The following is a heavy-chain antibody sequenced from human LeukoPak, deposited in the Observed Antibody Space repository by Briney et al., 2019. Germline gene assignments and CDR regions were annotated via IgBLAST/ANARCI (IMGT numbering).Heavy chain of an antibody. CDR1: GASLTNHC. D-gene: IGHD1-26*01. CDR2: ICHSGET. V-gene: IGHV4-59*11. Sequence: SETLSLTCTVSGASLTNHCWNWIRQPPGKGLEWIGYICHSGETNSNPSLKTRVIESVDTSKNQFSLKLTSVTPADTAVYLCARWSDSYRAFASWGQGTLVTVSS. J-gene: IGHJ4*02. CDR3: ARWSDSYRAFAS.